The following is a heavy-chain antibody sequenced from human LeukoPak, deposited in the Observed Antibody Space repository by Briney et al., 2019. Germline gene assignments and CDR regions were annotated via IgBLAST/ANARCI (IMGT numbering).Heavy chain of an antibody. V-gene: IGHV4-4*07. CDR1: GGSISSYY. Sequence: SETLSLTCTVSGGSISSYYWSWIRQPAGKGLEWIGRTYTSGSTNYNPSLKSRVTMSVDTSKNQFSLKLSSVTAADTAVYYCARASCSSTSCYFGLWFDPWGQGTLVTVSS. CDR3: ARASCSSTSCYFGLWFDP. D-gene: IGHD2-2*01. J-gene: IGHJ5*02. CDR2: TYTSGST.